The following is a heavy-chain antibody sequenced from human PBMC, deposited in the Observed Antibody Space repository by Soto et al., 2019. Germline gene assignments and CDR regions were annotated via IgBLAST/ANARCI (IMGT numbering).Heavy chain of an antibody. CDR2: INPSGGST. J-gene: IGHJ3*02. Sequence: ASVKVSCKASGYTLTNYYIHWVRQAPGQGLEWMGVINPSGGSTKYAQKFQGRVTMTRDTSTSTVYMEVSSLKSDDTAMYYCTTSSDAFDIWGQGTMVTVSS. CDR3: TTSSDAFDI. D-gene: IGHD2-2*01. V-gene: IGHV1-46*01. CDR1: GYTLTNYY.